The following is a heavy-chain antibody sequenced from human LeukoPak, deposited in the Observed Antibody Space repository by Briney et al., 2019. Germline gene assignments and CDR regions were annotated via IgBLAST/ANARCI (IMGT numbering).Heavy chain of an antibody. V-gene: IGHV3-9*03. D-gene: IGHD2-15*01. CDR3: AKACGGTCSDAFDI. J-gene: IGHJ3*02. Sequence: GGSLRLSCAASGFNFSSYWMHWVRQAPGKGLVWVSGISWNSGSIGYADSVKGRFTISRDNAKNSLYLQMNSLRAEDMALYYCAKACGGTCSDAFDIWGQGTMVTVSS. CDR2: ISWNSGSI. CDR1: GFNFSSYW.